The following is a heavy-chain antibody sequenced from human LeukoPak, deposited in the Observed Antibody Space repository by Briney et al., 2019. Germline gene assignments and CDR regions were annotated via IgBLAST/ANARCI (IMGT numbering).Heavy chain of an antibody. CDR1: GYTFTSYA. V-gene: IGHV1-18*01. Sequence: ASVKVSCKASGYTFTSYAVAWVRQAPGQGLEWMGWISAYNGRTNYAQKFRGRDTMTTDTSTNTGYMELRSLRSDDTAVYFCARDQLRYYGSDTHYSDMDFWGQGTTVTVSS. D-gene: IGHD3-10*01. J-gene: IGHJ6*02. CDR2: ISAYNGRT. CDR3: ARDQLRYYGSDTHYSDMDF.